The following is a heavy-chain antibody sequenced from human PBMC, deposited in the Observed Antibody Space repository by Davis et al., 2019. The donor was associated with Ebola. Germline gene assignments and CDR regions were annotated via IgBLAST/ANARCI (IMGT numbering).Heavy chain of an antibody. CDR1: GGSISSSNW. CDR3: ARDPLPVAGYYFDY. D-gene: IGHD6-19*01. Sequence: MPSETLSLTCAVSGGSISSSNWWRWVRQPPGKGLEWIGEIYHSGSTNYNPSLKSRVTISVDKSKNQFSLKLSSVTAADTAVYYCARDPLPVAGYYFDYWGQGTLVTVSS. J-gene: IGHJ4*02. V-gene: IGHV4-4*02. CDR2: IYHSGST.